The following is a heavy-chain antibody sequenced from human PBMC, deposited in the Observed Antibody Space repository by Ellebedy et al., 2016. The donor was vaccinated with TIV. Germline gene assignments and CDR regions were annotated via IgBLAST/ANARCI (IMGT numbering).Heavy chain of an antibody. CDR1: GFSFSSYA. CDR3: ARDSTVPAASYFFDP. V-gene: IGHV3-30*04. J-gene: IGHJ5*02. Sequence: PGGSLRLSCAASGFSFSSYAMHWVRQAPGKGLEWVAVISYDGSNKNYADSLKGRFTISRDNSKNTRYLQMNSLRAEDTAVYYCARDSTVPAASYFFDPWGQGTLVTVSS. D-gene: IGHD2-2*01. CDR2: ISYDGSNK.